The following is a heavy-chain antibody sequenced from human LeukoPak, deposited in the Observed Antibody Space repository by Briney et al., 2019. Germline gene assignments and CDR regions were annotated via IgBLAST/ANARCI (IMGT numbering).Heavy chain of an antibody. CDR3: ARATSGGYYDTPLNFDY. Sequence: GGSLRLSCAASGFTFSSYSMSWVRQAPGKGLEWVSVIYSGGSTYYADSVKGRFTISRDNSKNTLYLQMNSLRAEDTAVYYCARATSGGYYDTPLNFDYWGQGTLVTVSS. CDR2: IYSGGST. CDR1: GFTFSSYS. J-gene: IGHJ4*02. D-gene: IGHD3-22*01. V-gene: IGHV3-66*01.